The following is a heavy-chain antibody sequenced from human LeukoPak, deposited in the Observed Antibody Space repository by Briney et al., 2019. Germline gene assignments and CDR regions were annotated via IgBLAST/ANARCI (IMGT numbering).Heavy chain of an antibody. CDR2: IYYSGST. D-gene: IGHD6-19*01. V-gene: IGHV4-39*01. CDR3: ASSLDSSGWYIY. J-gene: IGHJ4*02. Sequence: SETLSLTCTVSGGSISSSSYYWGWIRQPPGKGLEWIGSIYYSGSTYYNPSLKSRVTISVDTSKNQFSLKLSSVTAADTAVYYCASSLDSSGWYIYWGQGTLVTVSS. CDR1: GGSISSSSYY.